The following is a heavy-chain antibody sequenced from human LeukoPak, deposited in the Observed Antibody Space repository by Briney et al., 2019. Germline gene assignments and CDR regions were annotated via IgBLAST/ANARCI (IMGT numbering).Heavy chain of an antibody. CDR3: ARVSPQLRFLEWLLAFDI. V-gene: IGHV4-59*01. J-gene: IGHJ3*02. CDR1: GGSISSYY. D-gene: IGHD3-3*01. CDR2: IYYSGST. Sequence: SETLSLTCTVSGGSISSYYWSWIRQPPGKGLEWIGYIYYSGSTNYNPSLKSRVTISVDTSKNQFSLKLSSVTAADTAVYYCARVSPQLRFLEWLLAFDIWGQGTMVTVSS.